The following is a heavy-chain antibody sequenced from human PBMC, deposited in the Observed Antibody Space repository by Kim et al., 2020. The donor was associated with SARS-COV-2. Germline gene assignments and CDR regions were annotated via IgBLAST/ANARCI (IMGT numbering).Heavy chain of an antibody. J-gene: IGHJ4*02. Sequence: STSYADSVKGRFTISRDNSKNTLYLQMSSLRAEDTAVYYCVGSYSSVEDYWGQGTLVTVSS. CDR2: ST. V-gene: IGHV3-64D*09. D-gene: IGHD1-26*01. CDR3: VGSYSSVEDY.